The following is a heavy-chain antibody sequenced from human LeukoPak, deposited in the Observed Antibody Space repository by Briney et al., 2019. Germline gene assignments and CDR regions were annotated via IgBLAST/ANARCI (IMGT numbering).Heavy chain of an antibody. CDR3: AKGHYRGSSQGAFDI. CDR1: GFNFGDYA. Sequence: GRSLRLSCVGSGFNFGDYAMHWVRQAPGKGLEWVSGIAWNSGNIGYADSVKGRFTISRDNAKNSLYLEMISLRDEDMALYYCAKGHYRGSSQGAFDIWGQGTMVTVSS. V-gene: IGHV3-9*03. D-gene: IGHD3-10*01. CDR2: IAWNSGNI. J-gene: IGHJ3*02.